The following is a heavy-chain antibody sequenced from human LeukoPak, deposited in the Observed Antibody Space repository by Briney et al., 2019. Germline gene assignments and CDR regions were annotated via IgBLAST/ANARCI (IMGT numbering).Heavy chain of an antibody. CDR1: GGSISSYY. CDR2: ICYSGST. CDR3: ARAVRYSYGHFDY. V-gene: IGHV4-59*01. D-gene: IGHD5-18*01. Sequence: SETLSLTCTVSGGSISSYYWSWIRQPPGKGLEWIGYICYSGSTNYNPSLKSRVTISVDTSKNQFSLKLSSVTAADTAVYYCARAVRYSYGHFDYWGQGTLVTVSS. J-gene: IGHJ4*02.